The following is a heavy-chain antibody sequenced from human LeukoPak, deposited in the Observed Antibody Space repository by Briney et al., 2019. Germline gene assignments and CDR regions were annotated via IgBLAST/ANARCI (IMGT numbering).Heavy chain of an antibody. CDR1: GGSFSGYY. CDR2: INHSGST. CDR3: ARGLVVRGVYSDY. D-gene: IGHD3-10*01. Sequence: SETLSLTCAVYGGSFSGYYWSWIRQPPGKGLEWIGEINHSGSTNYNPSLKSRVTISVDTSKNQFSLKLSSVTAADTAVYYCARGLVVRGVYSDYWGQGTLVTVSS. V-gene: IGHV4-34*01. J-gene: IGHJ4*02.